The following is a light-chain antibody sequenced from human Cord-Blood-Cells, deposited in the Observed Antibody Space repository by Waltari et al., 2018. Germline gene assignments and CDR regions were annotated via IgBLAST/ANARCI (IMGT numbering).Light chain of an antibody. Sequence: DIQMTQSPSSLSASVGDRVTITCQASQDISNYLNWYQQKPGKAPKLLIYDASNLETGVPSRFSGSGSGTDFTFTISSLQPEDMATYYCQQYDKLPPYSFGQGTKLEIK. CDR3: QQYDKLPPYS. CDR2: DAS. V-gene: IGKV1-33*01. J-gene: IGKJ2*03. CDR1: QDISNY.